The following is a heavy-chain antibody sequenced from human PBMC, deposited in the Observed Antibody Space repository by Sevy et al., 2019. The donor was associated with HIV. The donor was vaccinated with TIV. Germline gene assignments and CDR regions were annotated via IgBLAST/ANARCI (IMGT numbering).Heavy chain of an antibody. J-gene: IGHJ4*02. V-gene: IGHV3-30-3*01. D-gene: IGHD3-3*01. CDR3: ARDPTQRGAYYDFWSGYFGY. CDR1: GFTFSSSA. CDR2: ISYDGSNK. Sequence: GGSLRLSCAASGFTFSSSAMHWVRQAPGKGLEWVAVISYDGSNKYYADSVKGRFTISRDDSKNTLYLRMNSLRTEDTAVYYCARDPTQRGAYYDFWSGYFGYWGQGTLVTVSS.